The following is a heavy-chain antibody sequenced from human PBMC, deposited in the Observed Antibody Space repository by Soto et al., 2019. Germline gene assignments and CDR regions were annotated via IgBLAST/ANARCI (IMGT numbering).Heavy chain of an antibody. CDR3: ARGIKYCSSTSCYFYYYYMDV. J-gene: IGHJ6*03. Sequence: QVQLQQWGAGLLKPSETLSLTCAVYGGSFSGYYWSWIRQPPGKGLEWIGEINHSGSTNYNPSLKSRDTISVDTSKNQFSLKLSSVTAADTAVYYCARGIKYCSSTSCYFYYYYMDVWGKGTTVTVSS. V-gene: IGHV4-34*01. D-gene: IGHD2-2*01. CDR1: GGSFSGYY. CDR2: INHSGST.